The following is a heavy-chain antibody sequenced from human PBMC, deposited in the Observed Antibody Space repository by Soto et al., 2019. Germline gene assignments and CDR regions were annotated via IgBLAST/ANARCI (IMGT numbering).Heavy chain of an antibody. J-gene: IGHJ4*02. V-gene: IGHV1-69*06. Sequence: QVQLVQSGAEVKKPGSSVKVSCKASGGTFSSYAISWVRQAPGQGLEWMGGIIPIFGTANYAQKFQGRVTNTADKTTNTAYQELSSLGSEDTAGYYCAGALERSCYYYEEQFGYYWGQGTLVTVSS. CDR1: GGTFSSYA. CDR3: AGALERSCYYYEEQFGYY. D-gene: IGHD3-22*01. CDR2: IIPIFGTA.